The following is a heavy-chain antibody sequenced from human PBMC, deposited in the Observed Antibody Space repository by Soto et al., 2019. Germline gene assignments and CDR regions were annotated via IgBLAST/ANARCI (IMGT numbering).Heavy chain of an antibody. CDR2: IIPILGIA. Sequence: EASVKVSCKASGGTFSSYTISWVRQAPGQGLEWMGRIIPILGIANYAQKFQGRVTINADKSTSTAYMELSSLRYEDTAVYYCASGRRLSLAFDIWGQGTMVTVSS. V-gene: IGHV1-69*02. CDR1: GGTFSSYT. J-gene: IGHJ3*02. CDR3: ASGRRLSLAFDI. D-gene: IGHD2-15*01.